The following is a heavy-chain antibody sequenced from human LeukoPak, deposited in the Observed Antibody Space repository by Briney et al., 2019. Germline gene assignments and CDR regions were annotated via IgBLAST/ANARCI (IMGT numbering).Heavy chain of an antibody. Sequence: PSETLSLTCTVSGGSISSGGYYWSWIRQHPGKGLEWIGYIYYSGSTHYNPSLKSRVTISVDTSKNQFSLKLSSVTAADTAVYYCARDHPEVTMVRGVRSYYYYGMDVWGQGTTVTVSS. CDR2: IYYSGST. D-gene: IGHD3-10*01. V-gene: IGHV4-31*03. J-gene: IGHJ6*02. CDR1: GGSISSGGYY. CDR3: ARDHPEVTMVRGVRSYYYYGMDV.